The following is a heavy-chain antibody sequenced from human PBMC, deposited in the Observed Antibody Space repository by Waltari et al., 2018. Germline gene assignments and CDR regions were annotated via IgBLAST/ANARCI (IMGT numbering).Heavy chain of an antibody. Sequence: QVQLQESGPGLVKPSQTLSLTCTVSGGSISSGGYYWSWIRQHPGKGLEWIGYIYYSGSTYYNPSLKSRVTISVDTSKNQFSLKLSSVTAADTAVYYCARDGAAAGYYGMDVWGQGTTVTVSS. CDR3: ARDGAAAGYYGMDV. CDR2: IYYSGST. J-gene: IGHJ6*02. CDR1: GGSISSGGYY. D-gene: IGHD6-13*01. V-gene: IGHV4-31*03.